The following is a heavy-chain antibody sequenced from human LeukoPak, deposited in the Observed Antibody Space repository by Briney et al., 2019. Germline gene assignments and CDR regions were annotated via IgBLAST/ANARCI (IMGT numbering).Heavy chain of an antibody. V-gene: IGHV1-2*02. J-gene: IGHJ4*02. CDR3: ARPRGYSYGFPYYFDY. CDR2: INPNSGGT. Sequence: ASVKVSCKASGYTFTGYYRHWVRQAPGKGLEWMGWINPNSGGTNYAQKFQGRVTMTRDTSISTAYMELSRLRSDDTAVYYCARPRGYSYGFPYYFDYWGQGTLVTVSS. CDR1: GYTFTGYY. D-gene: IGHD5-18*01.